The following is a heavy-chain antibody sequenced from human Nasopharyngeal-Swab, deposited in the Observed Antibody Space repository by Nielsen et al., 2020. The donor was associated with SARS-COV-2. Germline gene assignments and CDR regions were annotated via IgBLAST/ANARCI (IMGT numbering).Heavy chain of an antibody. CDR2: IGDKDHNYAT. Sequence: GESLKIYCASSGFIFSASAIHWVRQASGKGLEWVCRIGDKDHNYATTYGASVQGRFTISRDDSKNTAFLQMDSLKTEDTALYYCTTDFYFDYWGQGTLVTVSS. CDR1: GFIFSASA. J-gene: IGHJ4*02. V-gene: IGHV3-73*01. CDR3: TTDFYFDY.